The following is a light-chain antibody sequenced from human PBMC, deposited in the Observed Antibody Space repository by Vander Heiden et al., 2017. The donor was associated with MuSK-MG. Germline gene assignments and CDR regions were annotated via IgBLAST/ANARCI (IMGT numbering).Light chain of an antibody. Sequence: QSVLTQPPPASGTPVQRGTIAGSGCSSNIGSNTVTWYQQHTGTAPNLLIFNNNQRPSGVPDRFSGSKSGTSAATAISGLQSENDADDYCAAWDDSLIVVFGGGTKLTVL. CDR3: AAWDDSLIVV. CDR1: SSNIGSNT. CDR2: NNN. J-gene: IGLJ3*02. V-gene: IGLV1-44*01.